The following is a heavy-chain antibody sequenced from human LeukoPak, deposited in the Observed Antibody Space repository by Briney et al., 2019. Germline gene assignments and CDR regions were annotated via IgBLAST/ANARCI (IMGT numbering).Heavy chain of an antibody. CDR1: GGSISSGSYY. D-gene: IGHD3-10*01. J-gene: IGHJ5*02. CDR2: IYTSGST. CDR3: ARAAWRINYYGSGSYYEWFDP. V-gene: IGHV4-61*02. Sequence: KASETLSLTCTVSGGSISSGSYYWSWIRQPAGKGLEWIGRIYTSGSTNYNPSLKSRVTISVDTSKNQFSLKLSSVTAADTAVYYCARAAWRINYYGSGSYYEWFDPWGQGTLVTVSS.